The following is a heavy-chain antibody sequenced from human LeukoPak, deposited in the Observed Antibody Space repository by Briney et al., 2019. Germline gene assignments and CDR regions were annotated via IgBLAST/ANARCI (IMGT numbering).Heavy chain of an antibody. CDR3: ARGFTTSSLWFDP. V-gene: IGHV4-34*01. CDR2: INHSGST. Sequence: SETLSLTRGVHGGSFSGYHWTWIRQRPGKGLEWIGDINHSGSTHYSPPLKSRVTMSVDKSNNQFSLKLHAVTAADTGVYYCARGFTTSSLWFDPWGQGIQVTVSS. D-gene: IGHD6-6*01. J-gene: IGHJ5*02. CDR1: GGSFSGYH.